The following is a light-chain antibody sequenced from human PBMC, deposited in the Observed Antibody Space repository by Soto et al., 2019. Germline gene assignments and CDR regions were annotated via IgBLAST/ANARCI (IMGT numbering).Light chain of an antibody. CDR1: QGINTF. J-gene: IGKJ1*01. CDR2: AAS. CDR3: QQYNRPWT. Sequence: IQLTQSPSSLSASVGDRVTITCRASQGINTFLAWYQQKPGKAPKLLIYAASTLQSGVPSRFSGSGSGTDFTLTISSLQPEDFATYYCQQYNRPWTFGQGTKVDIK. V-gene: IGKV1-9*01.